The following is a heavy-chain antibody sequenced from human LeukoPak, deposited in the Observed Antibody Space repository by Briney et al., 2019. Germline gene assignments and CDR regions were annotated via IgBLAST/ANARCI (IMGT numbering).Heavy chain of an antibody. CDR1: GFTVSSNY. CDR3: ARVKWELLNTFDI. Sequence: GGSLRLSCVASGFTVSSNYMSWVRQAPGKGLEWVSVIYSGGSTYYADSVKGRFTISRDNSKNTLYLQMNSLRAEDTAVYYCARVKWELLNTFDIWGQRTMVTVSS. J-gene: IGHJ3*02. V-gene: IGHV3-53*01. CDR2: IYSGGST. D-gene: IGHD1-26*01.